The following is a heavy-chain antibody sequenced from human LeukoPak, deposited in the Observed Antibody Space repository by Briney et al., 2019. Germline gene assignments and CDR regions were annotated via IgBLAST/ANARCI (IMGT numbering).Heavy chain of an antibody. J-gene: IGHJ4*02. V-gene: IGHV4-34*01. CDR3: ARVSVGAYYNAYYFDY. CDR2: INHSGST. Sequence: SETLSLTCAVYGGSFSGYYWSWIRQPPGKGLEWIGEINHSGSTNYNPSLKSRVTISVDTSKNQFSLKLSSVTAADTAVYYCARVSVGAYYNAYYFDYWGQGTLVTVSS. CDR1: GGSFSGYY. D-gene: IGHD1-26*01.